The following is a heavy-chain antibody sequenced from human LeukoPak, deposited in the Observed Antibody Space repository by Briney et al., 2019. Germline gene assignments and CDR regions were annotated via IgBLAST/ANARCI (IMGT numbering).Heavy chain of an antibody. D-gene: IGHD3-10*01. Sequence: GGSLRLSCAASGFTFSSYAMSWVRQAPGKGLEWVSAISGSGGSTYYADPVKGRFTISRDNSKNTLYLQMNSLRAEDTAVYYCAKDSRRGVYYYYGMDVWGQGTTVTVSS. CDR3: AKDSRRGVYYYYGMDV. J-gene: IGHJ6*02. CDR2: ISGSGGST. CDR1: GFTFSSYA. V-gene: IGHV3-23*01.